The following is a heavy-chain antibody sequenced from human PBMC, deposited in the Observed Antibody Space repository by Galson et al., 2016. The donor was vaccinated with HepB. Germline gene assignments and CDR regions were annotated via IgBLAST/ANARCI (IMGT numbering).Heavy chain of an antibody. V-gene: IGHV3-53*01. CDR2: IYSGGGT. CDR1: GLTVSSNY. J-gene: IGHJ5*02. Sequence: SLRLSCAASGLTVSSNYMSWVRQAPRKGLEWVSVIYSGGGTYYADSVQGRLTISRDNSKNTVFLEMNSLRAEDTAVYYCGTESYLKGHSIVVAAPSQTWGRGTLVTVSS. CDR3: GTESYLKGHSIVVAAPSQT. D-gene: IGHD2-15*01.